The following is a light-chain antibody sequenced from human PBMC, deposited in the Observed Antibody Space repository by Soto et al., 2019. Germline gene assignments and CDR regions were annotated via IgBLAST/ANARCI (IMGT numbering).Light chain of an antibody. CDR1: QSISSSY. J-gene: IGKJ1*01. CDR3: QKYSSSLWT. CDR2: GAS. Sequence: EIVLTQSPGTLSLSPGERATLSCRASQSISSSYLAWYQQKPGQAPRLLVYGASSRATGIPDRFSGSGSGTDFTLTISRLEPEDFALYYCQKYSSSLWTFGQGTKVEIK. V-gene: IGKV3-20*01.